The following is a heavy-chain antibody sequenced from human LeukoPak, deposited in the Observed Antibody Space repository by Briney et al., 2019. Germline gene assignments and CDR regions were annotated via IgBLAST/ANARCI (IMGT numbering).Heavy chain of an antibody. CDR1: GFTFSSYW. Sequence: GGSLRLSCAASGFTFSSYWMSWVRQAPGKGLEWVANIKQDGSEKYYVDSVKGRFTISRDNAKNSLYLQMNSLRAEDTAVYYCARDRVSYYYGSGSHYFDYWGQGTLVTVSS. D-gene: IGHD3-10*01. V-gene: IGHV3-7*01. CDR3: ARDRVSYYYGSGSHYFDY. CDR2: IKQDGSEK. J-gene: IGHJ4*02.